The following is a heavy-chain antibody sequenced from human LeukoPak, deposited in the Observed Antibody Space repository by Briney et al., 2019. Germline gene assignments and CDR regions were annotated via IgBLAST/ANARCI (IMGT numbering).Heavy chain of an antibody. CDR2: INPSGGST. Sequence: GASVKVSCKASGYTFTGYYMHWVRQAPGQGLEWMGIINPSGGSTSYAQKFQGRVTMTRDTSTSTVYMELSSLRSEDTAVYYCARGGAAAGTQRGMDYYYYYGMDVWGQGTTVTVSS. CDR1: GYTFTGYY. CDR3: ARGGAAAGTQRGMDYYYYYGMDV. J-gene: IGHJ6*02. D-gene: IGHD6-13*01. V-gene: IGHV1-46*01.